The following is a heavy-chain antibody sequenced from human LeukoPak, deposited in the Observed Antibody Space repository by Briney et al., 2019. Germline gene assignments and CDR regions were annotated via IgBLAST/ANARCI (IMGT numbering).Heavy chain of an antibody. CDR2: INAGNGNT. Sequence: ASVKVSCKASGYTFTSYAMHWVRQAPGQRLEWMGWINAGNGNTKYSQKFQGRVTNTRDTSASTAYMELSSLRSEDTAVYYCARDRMKYREGYYFDYWGQGTLVTVSS. CDR3: ARDRMKYREGYYFDY. V-gene: IGHV1-3*01. CDR1: GYTFTSYA. J-gene: IGHJ4*02. D-gene: IGHD2-2*01.